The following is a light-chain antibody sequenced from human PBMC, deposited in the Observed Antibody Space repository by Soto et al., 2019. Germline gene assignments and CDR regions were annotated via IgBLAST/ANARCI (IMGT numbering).Light chain of an antibody. CDR3: QSYDSSRSPLYV. V-gene: IGLV1-40*01. CDR2: ANN. CDR1: SSNIGAGYD. Sequence: QSVLTQPPSVSGAPGHRVSISCTGSSSNIGAGYDVHWYQHLPGTAPQLLIYANNNRPSGVPDRFSGSKSGTSASLAITGLQAEDEADYYCQSYDSSRSPLYVFGTGTKLTVL. J-gene: IGLJ1*01.